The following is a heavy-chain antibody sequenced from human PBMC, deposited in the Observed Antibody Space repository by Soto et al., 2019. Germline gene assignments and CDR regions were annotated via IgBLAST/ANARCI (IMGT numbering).Heavy chain of an antibody. CDR1: GFTFSSYA. J-gene: IGHJ4*02. D-gene: IGHD3-3*01. CDR2: ISGSGGST. CDR3: AKDFGYYDFWSGYYTGIILDY. V-gene: IGHV3-23*01. Sequence: PGGSLRLSCAASGFTFSSYAMSWVRQAPGKGLEWVSAISGSGGSTYYADSVKGRFTISRDNSKNTLYLQMNSLRAEDTAVYYCAKDFGYYDFWSGYYTGIILDYWGQGTPVTVSS.